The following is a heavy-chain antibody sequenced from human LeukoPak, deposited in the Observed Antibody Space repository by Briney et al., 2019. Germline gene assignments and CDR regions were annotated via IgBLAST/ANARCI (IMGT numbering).Heavy chain of an antibody. CDR1: GFTFSSYW. V-gene: IGHV3-74*01. D-gene: IGHD2-15*01. CDR2: IYSDGSST. Sequence: GGSLRLSCAASGFTFSSYWMHWVRQAPGKGLVWVSRIYSDGSSTNYADSVKGRFTISRDNAKNTLYLQMNSLRAEDTAVYYCARGEYFSCGSFYSAAFDIWGQRTMVTGSS. J-gene: IGHJ3*02. CDR3: ARGEYFSCGSFYSAAFDI.